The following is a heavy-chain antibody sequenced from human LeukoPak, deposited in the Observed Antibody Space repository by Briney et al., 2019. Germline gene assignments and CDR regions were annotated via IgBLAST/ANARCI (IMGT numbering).Heavy chain of an antibody. J-gene: IGHJ4*02. CDR3: ARRYYYDSSGRDPFDC. D-gene: IGHD3-22*01. V-gene: IGHV4-39*01. CDR2: IYYSGNT. CDR1: GGSISSSSYY. Sequence: PSETLSLTCTVSGGSISSSSYYWVWIRQPPGKGLEWIGSIYYSGNTYYNPSLMSRVSISLDTSKNQFSLKLSSVTAADTAVYYCARRYYYDSSGRDPFDCWGQGTLVTVSS.